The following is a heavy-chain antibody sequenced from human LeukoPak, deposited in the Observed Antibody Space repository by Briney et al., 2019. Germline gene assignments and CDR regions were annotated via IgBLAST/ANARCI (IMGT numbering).Heavy chain of an antibody. CDR1: GFTFSTYA. Sequence: GGTLTLSCAASGFTFSTYAMNWVRQAQATGLDLVSTICGGGPTTDYADSVKDRFTISRDNSKNTLYLQMNSLRAEDTAVYFCARGFLGGTDQYFDSWGQGTLVTVSS. CDR3: ARGFLGGTDQYFDS. D-gene: IGHD6-19*01. V-gene: IGHV3-23*01. J-gene: IGHJ4*02. CDR2: ICGGGPTT.